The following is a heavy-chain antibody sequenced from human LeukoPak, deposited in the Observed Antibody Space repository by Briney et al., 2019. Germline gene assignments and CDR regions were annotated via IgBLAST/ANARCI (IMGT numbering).Heavy chain of an antibody. CDR1: GFTFGDYA. Sequence: GGSLRLSCTASGFTFGDYAMSWFRQAPGKGLEWVGFIRSKAYGGTTEYAASVKGRFTISRDDSKSIAYLQMNSLKTEDTAVYYCTRGYRVFGVVTNDAFDIWGQGTMVTVSS. CDR3: TRGYRVFGVVTNDAFDI. D-gene: IGHD3-3*01. V-gene: IGHV3-49*03. CDR2: IRSKAYGGTT. J-gene: IGHJ3*02.